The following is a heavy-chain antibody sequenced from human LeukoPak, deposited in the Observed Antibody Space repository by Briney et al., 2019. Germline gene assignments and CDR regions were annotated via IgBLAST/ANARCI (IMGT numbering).Heavy chain of an antibody. V-gene: IGHV4-34*01. CDR3: ARGFYTVNGYYFDY. D-gene: IGHD4-17*01. Sequence: PSETLSLTCAVYGGSFSGYYWSWIRQPPGKGLEWIGEINHSGSTNYNPSLKSRVTISVDTSKNQFSLKLSSVTAADTAVYYCARGFYTVNGYYFDYWGQGTLVTVS. CDR1: GGSFSGYY. J-gene: IGHJ4*02. CDR2: INHSGST.